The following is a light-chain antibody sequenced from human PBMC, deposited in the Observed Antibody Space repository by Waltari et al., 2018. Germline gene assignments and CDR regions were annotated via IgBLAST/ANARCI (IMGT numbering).Light chain of an antibody. CDR3: QQYNTWPYT. J-gene: IGKJ2*01. CDR2: KSF. V-gene: IGKV1-5*03. Sequence: DIQMTQSPSTLSASVGDRVTNTCRASQSISNWLAWYQQKPGKAPKVLIYKSFTLQSGVPSRFSGSGSETEFSLTISSLQPDDFATYYCQQYNTWPYTFGQGTTLEI. CDR1: QSISNW.